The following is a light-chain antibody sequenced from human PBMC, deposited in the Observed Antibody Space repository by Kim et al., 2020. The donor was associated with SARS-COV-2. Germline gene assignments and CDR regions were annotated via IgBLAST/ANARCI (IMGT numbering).Light chain of an antibody. CDR1: TLGHKN. V-gene: IGLV3-1*01. Sequence: VSPGQTASITCCGDTLGHKNFCWYQQKPGQSPVLAIDQDSKRPSGTPERSSGSNSGNTATSTISGTQAMDEADYCCQAWDSSTVVFGGGTQLTVL. J-gene: IGLJ2*01. CDR2: QDS. CDR3: QAWDSSTVV.